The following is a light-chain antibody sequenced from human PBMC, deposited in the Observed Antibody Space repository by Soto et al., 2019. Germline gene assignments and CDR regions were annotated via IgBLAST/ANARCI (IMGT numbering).Light chain of an antibody. V-gene: IGKV1-6*01. CDR1: QGIGSD. Sequence: AVEMTQSPSSLSASVGDRVTITCRASQGIGSDLAWYQQRPGRAPKLLLYAVSILQSGVPSRFSGSGSGTDFTLIISSLQPEDFATYYCLQDHNLLTFGGGTKVEIK. J-gene: IGKJ4*01. CDR3: LQDHNLLT. CDR2: AVS.